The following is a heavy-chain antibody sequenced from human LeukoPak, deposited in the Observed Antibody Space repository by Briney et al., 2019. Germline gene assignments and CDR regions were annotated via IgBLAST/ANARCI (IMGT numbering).Heavy chain of an antibody. V-gene: IGHV4-59*10. CDR2: IYTSGST. CDR1: GGSFSGYY. J-gene: IGHJ5*02. Sequence: TSETLSLTCAVYGGSFSGYYWSWIRQPAGKGLEWIGRIYTSGSTNYNPSLKSRVTMSVDTSKNQFSLKLSSVTAADTAVYYCARARDSIAVAASNWFDPWGQGTLVTVSS. CDR3: ARARDSIAVAASNWFDP. D-gene: IGHD6-19*01.